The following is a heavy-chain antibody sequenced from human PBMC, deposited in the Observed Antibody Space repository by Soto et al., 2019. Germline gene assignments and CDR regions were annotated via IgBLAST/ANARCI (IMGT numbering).Heavy chain of an antibody. J-gene: IGHJ4*02. CDR1: GFTFSSYG. CDR3: ARDSVGCTNGVCYHFDY. D-gene: IGHD2-8*01. V-gene: IGHV3-33*01. CDR2: IWYDGSNK. Sequence: QVQLVESGGGVVQPGRSLRLSCAASGFTFSSYGMHWVRQAPGKGLEWVAVIWYDGSNKYYADSVKGRFTISRDNSKNKLYLQMNSLRAEDTAVYYCARDSVGCTNGVCYHFDYWGQGTLVTVSS.